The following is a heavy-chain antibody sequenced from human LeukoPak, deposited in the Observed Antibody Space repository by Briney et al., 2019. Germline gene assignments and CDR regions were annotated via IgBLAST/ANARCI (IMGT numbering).Heavy chain of an antibody. J-gene: IGHJ4*02. Sequence: LEWVXXISSSSSYIYYAYSVKGRFTISRDNAKNSLYLQMNSLRAEDTAVYYCARDPRIAAAADPYWGQGTLVTVSS. D-gene: IGHD6-13*01. CDR2: ISSSSSYI. CDR3: ARDPRIAAAADPY. V-gene: IGHV3-21*01.